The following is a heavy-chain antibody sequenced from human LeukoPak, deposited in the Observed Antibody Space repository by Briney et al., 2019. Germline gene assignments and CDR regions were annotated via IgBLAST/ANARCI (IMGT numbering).Heavy chain of an antibody. Sequence: PSETLSLTCTVSGGSISSSSYYWGWIRQPPGKGLEWIGSIYYSGSTYYNPSLKSRVTISVDTSKNQFSLKLSSVTAADTAVYYCARPILPPIVGATTDYWGQGTLVTVSS. CDR3: ARPILPPIVGATTDY. J-gene: IGHJ4*02. V-gene: IGHV4-39*01. CDR1: GGSISSSSYY. CDR2: IYYSGST. D-gene: IGHD1-26*01.